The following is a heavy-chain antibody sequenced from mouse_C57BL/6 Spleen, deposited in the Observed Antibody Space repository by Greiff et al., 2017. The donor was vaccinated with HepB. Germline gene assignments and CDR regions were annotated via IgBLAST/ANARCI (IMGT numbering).Heavy chain of an antibody. V-gene: IGHV5-6*01. CDR3: ARQGAYSNYDYFDY. J-gene: IGHJ2*01. Sequence: EVKVVESGGDLVKPGGSLKLSCAASGFTFSSYGMSWVRQTPDKRLEWVATISSGGSYTYYPDSVKGRFTISRDNAKNTLYLQMSSLKSEDTAMYYCARQGAYSNYDYFDYWGQGTTLTVSS. CDR2: ISSGGSYT. D-gene: IGHD2-5*01. CDR1: GFTFSSYG.